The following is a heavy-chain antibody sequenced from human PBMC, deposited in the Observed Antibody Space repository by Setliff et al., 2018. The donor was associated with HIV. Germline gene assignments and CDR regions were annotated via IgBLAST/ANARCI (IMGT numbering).Heavy chain of an antibody. J-gene: IGHJ6*03. D-gene: IGHD3-22*01. CDR3: ARVGYYDSSGYYYGHYYYYYMDV. CDR1: GGSSIGSSFQ. Sequence: SETLSLTCTVSGGSSIGSSFQSTWIRQSPGKGLEWIADIAYSGTTMYTNYNPSLESRVTVSEDTSRHQFSLKLTSVTADDTAIYYCARVGYYDSSGYYYGHYYYYYMDVWGKGTTVTVSS. V-gene: IGHV4-39*07. CDR2: IAYSGTTMYT.